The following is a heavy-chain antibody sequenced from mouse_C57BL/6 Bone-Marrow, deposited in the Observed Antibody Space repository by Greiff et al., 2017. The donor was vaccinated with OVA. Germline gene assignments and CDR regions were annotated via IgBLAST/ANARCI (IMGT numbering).Heavy chain of an antibody. CDR3: ARNRDYGNPFAY. Sequence: VQLQQSGPGLVQPSQSLSITCTVSGFSLTSYGVHWVRQSPGKGLEWLGVIWSGGSTDYNAAFISRLSISKDNSKSQVFFKMNSLQADDTAIYYCARNRDYGNPFAYWGQGTLVTVSA. CDR1: GFSLTSYG. V-gene: IGHV2-2*01. J-gene: IGHJ3*01. CDR2: IWSGGST. D-gene: IGHD2-1*01.